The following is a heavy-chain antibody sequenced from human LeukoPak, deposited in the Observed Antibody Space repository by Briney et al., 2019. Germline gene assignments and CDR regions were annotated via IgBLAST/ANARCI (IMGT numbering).Heavy chain of an antibody. D-gene: IGHD3-22*01. CDR3: ARGVLISGYYYGGYYYYYMDV. CDR2: INPSGGST. Sequence: ASVKVSCKASGGTFSSYAISWVRQAPGQGLEWMGIINPSGGSTRYAQKFQGRVTMTRDTSTSTVYMELSSLRSEDTAVYYCARGVLISGYYYGGYYYYYMDVWGKGTTVTISS. J-gene: IGHJ6*03. V-gene: IGHV1-46*01. CDR1: GGTFSSYA.